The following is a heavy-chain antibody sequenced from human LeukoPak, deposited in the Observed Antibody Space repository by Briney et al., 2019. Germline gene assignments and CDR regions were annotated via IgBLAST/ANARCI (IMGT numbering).Heavy chain of an antibody. J-gene: IGHJ4*02. D-gene: IGHD3-10*01. CDR2: ISGSGGST. CDR3: AKEPMVRGVINYFDY. V-gene: IGHV3-23*01. CDR1: GFTFSSYA. Sequence: GGSLRLSSAASGFTFSSYAMSWVRQAPGKGLEWVSAISGSGGSTYYADSVKGRFTISRDNSKNTLYLQMNSLRAEDTAAYYCAKEPMVRGVINYFDYWGQGTLVTVSS.